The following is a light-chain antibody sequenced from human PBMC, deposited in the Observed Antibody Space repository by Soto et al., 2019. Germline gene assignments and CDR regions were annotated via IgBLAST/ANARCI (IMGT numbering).Light chain of an antibody. Sequence: MTQSPATLAVAPGGRATLSCRASQSVGVNLAWYQQKHGQAPRLLLYSASTRATGIPARFSGSGSGAEFTLNIDRLQSEDFAIYFCQQYNYWPYTFGRGTKLEIK. CDR1: QSVGVN. V-gene: IGKV3-15*01. CDR3: QQYNYWPYT. J-gene: IGKJ2*01. CDR2: SAS.